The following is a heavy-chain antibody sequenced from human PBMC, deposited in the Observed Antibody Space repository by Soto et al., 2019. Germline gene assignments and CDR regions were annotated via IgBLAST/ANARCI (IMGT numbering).Heavy chain of an antibody. CDR3: ARGSSWYYGNWFDP. D-gene: IGHD6-13*01. CDR1: GGSISSGGYS. J-gene: IGHJ5*02. Sequence: PSETLSLTCAVSGGSISSGGYSWSWIRQPPGKGLEWIGYIYHSGSTYYNPSLKSRVTISVDRSKNQFSLKLSSVTAADTAVYYCARGSSWYYGNWFDPWGQGTLVTVSS. V-gene: IGHV4-30-2*01. CDR2: IYHSGST.